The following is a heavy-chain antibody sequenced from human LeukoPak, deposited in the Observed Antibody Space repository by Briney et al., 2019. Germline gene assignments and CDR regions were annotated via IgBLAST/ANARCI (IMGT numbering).Heavy chain of an antibody. D-gene: IGHD3-10*01. Sequence: MSSETLSLTCAVSGGSISSGNWWSWVRQPPGKGLEWIGEIYHSGSTNYNPSLKSQVTISVDKSKNQFSLKLSSVTAADTAVYYCASRMGSGSYTFDYWGQGTLVTVSS. V-gene: IGHV4-4*02. CDR1: GGSISSGNW. CDR3: ASRMGSGSYTFDY. CDR2: IYHSGST. J-gene: IGHJ4*02.